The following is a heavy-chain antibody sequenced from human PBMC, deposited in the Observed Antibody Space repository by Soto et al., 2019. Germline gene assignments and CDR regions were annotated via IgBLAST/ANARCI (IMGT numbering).Heavy chain of an antibody. CDR3: VRASGSSWYFDY. J-gene: IGHJ4*02. CDR2: ISSSGSIK. CDR1: CFTFSDHY. D-gene: IGHD6-13*01. Sequence: PVGSLRLSCAASCFTFSDHYMSWIRQSPGKGLEWISFISSSGSIKYYADSVKGRFTVSRDKTNRSMYLQMDTLTVGDTAVYYCVRASGSSWYFDYWGQGTLVTVSS. V-gene: IGHV3-11*01.